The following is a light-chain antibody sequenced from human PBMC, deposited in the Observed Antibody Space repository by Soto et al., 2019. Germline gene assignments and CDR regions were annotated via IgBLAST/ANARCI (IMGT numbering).Light chain of an antibody. CDR1: QSGSYN. V-gene: IGKV3-15*01. Sequence: EIVMTQSPATLSVSPGETATLSCRASQSGSYNLAWYQQKPSQGPRLLIYGAFTRATGIPARFSGSGSGTDFTLTISSLQSEDFAVYYGQQYKNWPPLTFGGGTKVEIK. CDR3: QQYKNWPPLT. J-gene: IGKJ4*01. CDR2: GAF.